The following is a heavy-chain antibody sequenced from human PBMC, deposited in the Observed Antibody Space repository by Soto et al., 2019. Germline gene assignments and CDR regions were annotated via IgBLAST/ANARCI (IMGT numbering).Heavy chain of an antibody. V-gene: IGHV4-4*02. CDR2: IYHSGST. D-gene: IGHD3-22*01. CDR3: ARAEFYYYDSSGYLNWFDP. Sequence: QVQLQESGPGLVKPSGTLSLTCAVSGGSISSSNWWSWVRQPPGKGLEWIGEIYHSGSTNYNPSLKSRVTISVDKSKTQFSLKLSSVTAADTGVYYCARAEFYYYDSSGYLNWFDPGGKGTLVTVSS. J-gene: IGHJ5*02. CDR1: GGSISSSNW.